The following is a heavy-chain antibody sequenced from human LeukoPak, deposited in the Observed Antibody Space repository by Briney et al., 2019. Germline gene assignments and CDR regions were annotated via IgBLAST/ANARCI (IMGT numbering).Heavy chain of an antibody. CDR3: ARARGDSSPASRYFDY. Sequence: GGSLRLSCVASGFPFSSYDMHWVRQAPGKGLEWVAVIWSVGGAEYYADSVKGRFTISRDNSKNTLYVQMNSLRAEDTAMYYCARARGDSSPASRYFDYWGQGALVTVSS. J-gene: IGHJ4*02. D-gene: IGHD5-18*01. CDR1: GFPFSSYD. CDR2: IWSVGGAE. V-gene: IGHV3-30*19.